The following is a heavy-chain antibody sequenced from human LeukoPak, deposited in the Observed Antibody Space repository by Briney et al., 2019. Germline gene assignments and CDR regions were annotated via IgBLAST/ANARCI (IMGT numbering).Heavy chain of an antibody. Sequence: PSETLSLTCTVSGASISSGSHYWSWIRQPAGKGLEWIGRLYVSSDTTYNPSLKSRVTISADTSKNQFSLKLSSVTAADTAVYYCARDWYSSSLDSWFDPWGQGILVTVSS. CDR2: LYVSSDT. CDR3: ARDWYSSSLDSWFDP. CDR1: GASISSGSHY. V-gene: IGHV4-61*02. D-gene: IGHD6-13*01. J-gene: IGHJ5*02.